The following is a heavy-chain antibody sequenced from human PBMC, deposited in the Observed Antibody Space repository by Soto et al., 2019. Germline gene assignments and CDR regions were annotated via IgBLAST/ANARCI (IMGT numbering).Heavy chain of an antibody. CDR3: ERREIQGPIDY. D-gene: IGHD1-26*01. Sequence: QVQLQESGPGLVKPSDTLSLTCAVSGYSISSSNWWGWIRQPPGKGLEWIGYIYYSGTTYYNPSLRSRVTLSVDKSKNQFSLKLTSVTAVDTAVYYCERREIQGPIDYWGQGTLVTVSS. CDR2: IYYSGTT. V-gene: IGHV4-28*01. CDR1: GYSISSSNW. J-gene: IGHJ4*02.